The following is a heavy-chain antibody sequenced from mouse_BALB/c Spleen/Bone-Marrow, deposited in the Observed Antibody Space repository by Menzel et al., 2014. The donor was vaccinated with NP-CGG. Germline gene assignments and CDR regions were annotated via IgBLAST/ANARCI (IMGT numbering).Heavy chain of an antibody. V-gene: IGHV1S135*01. CDR2: IDPYNGDT. CDR1: GYSFTDYN. J-gene: IGHJ1*03. D-gene: IGHD2-14*01. CDR3: TRYYRYDYWYFDV. Sequence: LKESGPELVKPGASVKVSCKASGYSFTDYNMYCVKQSHGKSLEWIGYIDPYNGDTTYNQKFKGKATLTVDKSSSTAFIHLNSLTSEDSAVYYCTRYYRYDYWYFDVWGTGTTVTVSS.